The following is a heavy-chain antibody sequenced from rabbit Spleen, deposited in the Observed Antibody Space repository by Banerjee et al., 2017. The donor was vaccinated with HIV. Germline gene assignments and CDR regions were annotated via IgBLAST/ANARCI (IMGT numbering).Heavy chain of an antibody. Sequence: HLKESGGGLVQPGGSLKLSCKASGFTLSSYYMNWVRQAPGKGLEWIGYIDPVFGITYYANWVNGRFSISRENAQNTVFLQMTSLTAADTATYFCARDGAGGYGASTWGPGTLVTVS. CDR1: GFTLSSYY. D-gene: IGHD1-1*01. CDR2: IDPVFGIT. V-gene: IGHV1S7*01. CDR3: ARDGAGGYGAST. J-gene: IGHJ4*01.